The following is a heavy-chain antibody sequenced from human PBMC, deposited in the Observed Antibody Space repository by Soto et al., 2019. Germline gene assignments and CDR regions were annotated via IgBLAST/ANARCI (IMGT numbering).Heavy chain of an antibody. V-gene: IGHV3-30*18. D-gene: IGHD6-6*01. CDR2: ISNNGINK. Sequence: QVQLVESGGGAVQPGRSLRLSCAASGFTFRTYGMPWVRQAPGKGLEWLAVISNNGINKYYADSVKGRFTISRDNSRDTLFLQMNSLRGEDTAIYYCAKVIRADSTSSNFYYYSGLDVWGQGTTVTVS. CDR1: GFTFRTYG. CDR3: AKVIRADSTSSNFYYYSGLDV. J-gene: IGHJ6*02.